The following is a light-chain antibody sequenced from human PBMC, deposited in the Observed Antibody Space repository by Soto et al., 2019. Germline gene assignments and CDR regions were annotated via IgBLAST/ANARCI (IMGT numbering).Light chain of an antibody. CDR2: EVT. CDR1: SSDVGGYDY. V-gene: IGLV2-8*01. J-gene: IGLJ1*01. Sequence: QSALTQPATASGSPGQSVTISCTGTSSDVGGYDYVSWYQQHPGKAPKLMIYEVTIRPSGVSDRFSGSKSGNTASLTVSWLQAEDEADYYCSSYTGGNPSYVFGTGTKVTVL. CDR3: SSYTGGNPSYV.